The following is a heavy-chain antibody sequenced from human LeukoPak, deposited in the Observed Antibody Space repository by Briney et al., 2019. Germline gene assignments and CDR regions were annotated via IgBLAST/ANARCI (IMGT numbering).Heavy chain of an antibody. CDR2: IYPGDSDT. Sequence: GESLKISCKGSGYSFTSYWIGWVRQMPGKGLEWMGTIYPGDSDTRYSPSFQGQVTISADKSISTAYLQWSSLKASDTAMYYCASSGYSYGYYMDVWGKGTTVTVSS. CDR3: ASSGYSYGYYMDV. J-gene: IGHJ6*03. D-gene: IGHD5-18*01. CDR1: GYSFTSYW. V-gene: IGHV5-51*01.